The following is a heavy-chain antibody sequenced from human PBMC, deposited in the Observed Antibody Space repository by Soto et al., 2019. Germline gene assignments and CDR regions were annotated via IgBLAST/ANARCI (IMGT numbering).Heavy chain of an antibody. V-gene: IGHV3-23*01. Sequence: EVQLLESGGGLVQPGGSLRLSCAASGFTFSSYVMSWVRQAPGKRLEWVSAIGGSGGRTYYADSVKGRVTISRDNSKNTLYLQINSLRAEDTAVYYCAKGTSYGVSLNWYFDLWGRGTLVTVSS. J-gene: IGHJ2*01. CDR2: IGGSGGRT. D-gene: IGHD4-17*01. CDR3: AKGTSYGVSLNWYFDL. CDR1: GFTFSSYV.